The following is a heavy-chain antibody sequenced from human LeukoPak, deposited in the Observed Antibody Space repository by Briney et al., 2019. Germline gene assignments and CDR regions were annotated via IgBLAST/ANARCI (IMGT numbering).Heavy chain of an antibody. Sequence: GGSLRFSCAASGFTFSTYAMTWVRQAPGKGLEWVSGISTSGDRTYYADSVKGRFTISRDNSKNTLYLQMNSLRAEDTAEYYCARSVVGTSCCTAVDYWGQGTLVTVSS. CDR3: ARSVVGTSCCTAVDY. CDR2: ISTSGDRT. CDR1: GFTFSTYA. J-gene: IGHJ4*02. V-gene: IGHV3-23*01. D-gene: IGHD1-26*01.